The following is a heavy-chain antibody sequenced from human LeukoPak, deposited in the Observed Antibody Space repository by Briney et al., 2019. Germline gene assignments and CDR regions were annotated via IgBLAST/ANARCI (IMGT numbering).Heavy chain of an antibody. CDR3: ARGGLSYYDWSGYSGFYL. Sequence: ASVKVSCKASGYTFTGYYMHWVRQAPGQGLEWMGWINPNSGGTNYAQKFQGRVTMTRDTSISTAYMELSRLRSDDTAVYYCARGGLSYYDWSGYSGFYLWGQGTLVTVSS. CDR1: GYTFTGYY. V-gene: IGHV1-2*02. J-gene: IGHJ5*02. CDR2: INPNSGGT. D-gene: IGHD3-22*01.